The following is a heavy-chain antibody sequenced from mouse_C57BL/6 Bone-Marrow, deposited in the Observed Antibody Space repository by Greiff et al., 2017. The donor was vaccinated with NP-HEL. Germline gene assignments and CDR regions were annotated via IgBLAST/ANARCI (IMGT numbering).Heavy chain of an antibody. V-gene: IGHV14-4*01. CDR3: TSFITTVVEGSIYYAMDY. D-gene: IGHD1-1*01. Sequence: EVQLQQSGAELVRPGASVKLSCTASGFNIKDDYMHWVKQRPEQGLEWIGWIDPENGDTEYASKFQGKATITADTSSNTAYLQLSSLTSEDTAVYYCTSFITTVVEGSIYYAMDYWGQGTSVTVSS. CDR1: GFNIKDDY. CDR2: IDPENGDT. J-gene: IGHJ4*01.